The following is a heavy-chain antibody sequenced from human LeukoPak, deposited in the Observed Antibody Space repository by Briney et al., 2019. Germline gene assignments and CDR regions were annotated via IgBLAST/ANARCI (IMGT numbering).Heavy chain of an antibody. V-gene: IGHV3-7*01. CDR2: MNQVGGEI. CDR3: ARDQGFSYYFYYMDV. CDR1: GFTFSSSW. J-gene: IGHJ6*03. D-gene: IGHD3-3*01. Sequence: GGSLRLSCAASGFTFSSSWMTWVRQAPGKGLEWVANMNQVGGEIYYMDSVKGRFTISRDNAKNSLYLQMNSLRAEDTAVYYCARDQGFSYYFYYMDVWGKGTTVTVSS.